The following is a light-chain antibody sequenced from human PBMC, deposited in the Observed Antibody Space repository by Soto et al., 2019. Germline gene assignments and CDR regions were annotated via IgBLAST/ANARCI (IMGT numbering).Light chain of an antibody. J-gene: IGKJ1*01. CDR1: QSVSSGY. CDR2: GAS. CDR3: QQYGCSPRT. Sequence: DIVLTQSPGTLSLSPGERATLSCRSSQSVSSGYLAWYQQKPGQAPRLLIYGASSRATGIPDRFSGSGSGTDFTLTITRLEPEDFAVYYCQQYGCSPRTFGQGTKVDIK. V-gene: IGKV3-20*01.